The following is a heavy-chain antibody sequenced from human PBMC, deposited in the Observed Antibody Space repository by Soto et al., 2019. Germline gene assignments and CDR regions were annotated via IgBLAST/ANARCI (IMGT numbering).Heavy chain of an antibody. D-gene: IGHD1-26*01. Sequence: QVQLVQSGAEVKKPGSSVKVSCKASGGTFSSYAISWVRQAPGQGLEWMGGIIPIFGTANYAQKFQGRVTITADESTSTDYMELSSLRSEDTAVYYCARDPSEWELPGDYYYGMDVWGQGTTVTVSS. CDR1: GGTFSSYA. CDR2: IIPIFGTA. V-gene: IGHV1-69*01. J-gene: IGHJ6*02. CDR3: ARDPSEWELPGDYYYGMDV.